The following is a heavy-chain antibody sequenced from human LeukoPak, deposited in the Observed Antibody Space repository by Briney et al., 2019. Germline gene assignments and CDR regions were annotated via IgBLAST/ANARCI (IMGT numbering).Heavy chain of an antibody. CDR3: ARDETAATGGFDY. Sequence: AETLSLTCTVSGYSISSGYYWGWIRQPPGKGLEWSGSIYHSGSTYYNPSVKSRVTISVDTSKNQFFLTLSSVTAAETAVYYCARDETAATGGFDYWGQGTLVTVSS. CDR1: GYSISSGYY. J-gene: IGHJ4*02. CDR2: IYHSGST. D-gene: IGHD6-13*01. V-gene: IGHV4-38-2*02.